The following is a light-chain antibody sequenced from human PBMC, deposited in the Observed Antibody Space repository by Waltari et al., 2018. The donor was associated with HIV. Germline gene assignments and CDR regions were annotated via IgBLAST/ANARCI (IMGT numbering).Light chain of an antibody. V-gene: IGKV1-9*01. Sequence: DIQLTQSPSFLSASVGDRVTITCRASQGISSYLDWYQQKPGKAPKLLIYAASTLQGGVPSRFSGSGSGTEFTLTISSLQPEDFATYYCQQLNSYPVTFGGGTKVEIK. CDR2: AAS. CDR3: QQLNSYPVT. CDR1: QGISSY. J-gene: IGKJ4*01.